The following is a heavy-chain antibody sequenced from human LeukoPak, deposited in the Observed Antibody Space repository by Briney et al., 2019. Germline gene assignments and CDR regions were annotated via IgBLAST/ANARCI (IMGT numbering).Heavy chain of an antibody. Sequence: GGSLRLSCAASGFTFSNYAMSWVRQAPGKGLEWVSVISGSGGSTYYADSVKGRFTISRDNAKNSLYLQMNSLRAEDTAVYYCARDYNPHYYDSSGYPEIDYWGQGTLVTVSS. CDR1: GFTFSNYA. D-gene: IGHD3-22*01. V-gene: IGHV3-23*01. CDR2: ISGSGGST. CDR3: ARDYNPHYYDSSGYPEIDY. J-gene: IGHJ4*02.